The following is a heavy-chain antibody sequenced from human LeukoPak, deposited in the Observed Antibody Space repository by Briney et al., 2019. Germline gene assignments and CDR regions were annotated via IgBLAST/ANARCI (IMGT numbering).Heavy chain of an antibody. CDR1: DDSISDYY. CDR2: FYNSGRS. V-gene: IGHV4-59*01. Sequence: NTSETLSLTCTVSDDSISDYYRGWIRQPPGKGLEWIGYFYNSGRSTYSPSLKSRVTISADTSKNHFSLKLNSVTTADTAVYYCTRGAGWLIDYWGQGILVTVSS. D-gene: IGHD3-16*01. CDR3: TRGAGWLIDY. J-gene: IGHJ4*02.